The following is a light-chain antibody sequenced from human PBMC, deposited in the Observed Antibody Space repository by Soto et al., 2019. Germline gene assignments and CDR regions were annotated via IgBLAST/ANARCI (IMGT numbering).Light chain of an antibody. CDR3: QLYGTSPKT. J-gene: IGKJ1*01. Sequence: EIVLTQSPGTPSLSPGERATLSCRASETVAGSYLAWYQQKPGQAPRLLIHGASTRATGIADRFSGSGSGTDFTLTISRLEPEDFAVYYCQLYGTSPKTFGQGTKVEI. CDR1: ETVAGSY. CDR2: GAS. V-gene: IGKV3-20*01.